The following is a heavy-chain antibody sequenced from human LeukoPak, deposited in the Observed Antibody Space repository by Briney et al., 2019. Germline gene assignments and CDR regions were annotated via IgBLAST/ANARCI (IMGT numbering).Heavy chain of an antibody. CDR2: IYNDGSA. CDR3: ALALAGNTFDI. CDR1: GDSISSYY. D-gene: IGHD6-19*01. J-gene: IGHJ3*02. V-gene: IGHV4-4*09. Sequence: SETLSLTCAVPGDSISSYYWSWIRQPPGKGLEWIGYIYNDGSANYNPSLKSRVTLLLEASKNQFSLKLGSVTAADTAVYYCALALAGNTFDIWGQGTLVTVSS.